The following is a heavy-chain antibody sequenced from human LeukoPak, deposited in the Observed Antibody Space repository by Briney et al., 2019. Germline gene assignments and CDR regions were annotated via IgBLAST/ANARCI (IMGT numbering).Heavy chain of an antibody. CDR3: ARSIGLTGGGVDV. D-gene: IGHD3-9*01. CDR2: ITNGGSTI. Sequence: GGSLRLSCAVSGITLSNYGMNWVRQAPGKGLEWVSYITNGGSTIHHADSVKGRFTISRDNAKKTLYLQMNSLRAEDTAVYYCARSIGLTGGGVDVWGQGTTVTVSS. CDR1: GITLSNYG. J-gene: IGHJ6*02. V-gene: IGHV3-48*04.